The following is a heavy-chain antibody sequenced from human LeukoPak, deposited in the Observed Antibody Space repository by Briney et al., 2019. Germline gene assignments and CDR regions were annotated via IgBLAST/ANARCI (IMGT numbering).Heavy chain of an antibody. CDR1: GYTFPGYY. D-gene: IGHD5-18*01. Sequence: ASVKVSCKASGYTFPGYYMHWVRQAPGQGLEWMGRINPNSGGTNYAQKFQGRVTMTRDTSISTAYMELSRLRSDDTAVYYCASRGYSYGLTFDYWGQGTLVTVSS. CDR2: INPNSGGT. V-gene: IGHV1-2*06. J-gene: IGHJ4*02. CDR3: ASRGYSYGLTFDY.